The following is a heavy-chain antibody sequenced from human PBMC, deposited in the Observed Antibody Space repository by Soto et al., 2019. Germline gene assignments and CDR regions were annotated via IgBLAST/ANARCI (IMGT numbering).Heavy chain of an antibody. J-gene: IGHJ4*02. CDR2: ISYDGSNK. Sequence: QVQLVESGGGVVQPGRSLRLSCAASGFTFSSYGMHWVRQAPGKGLEWVAVISYDGSNKYYADSVKGRFPISRDNSKHTMYLQMNSLRAEDTAVYYCAKELRFLEWLLYLDYWGQGTLVTVSS. D-gene: IGHD3-3*01. V-gene: IGHV3-30*18. CDR1: GFTFSSYG. CDR3: AKELRFLEWLLYLDY.